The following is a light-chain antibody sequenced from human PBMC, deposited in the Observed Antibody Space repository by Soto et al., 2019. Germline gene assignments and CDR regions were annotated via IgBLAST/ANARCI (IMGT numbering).Light chain of an antibody. CDR1: SSDVGGFNY. CDR3: SSYTTTTTRL. J-gene: IGLJ3*02. V-gene: IGLV2-14*01. Sequence: QSALTQPASVSGSPGQSITISCTGTSSDVGGFNYVSWYQQHPGRAPKLMIYEVTNRPSGVSDRFSGSKSGNTASLTISGLQPEDEADYYCSSYTTTTTRLFGGGTQLTVL. CDR2: EVT.